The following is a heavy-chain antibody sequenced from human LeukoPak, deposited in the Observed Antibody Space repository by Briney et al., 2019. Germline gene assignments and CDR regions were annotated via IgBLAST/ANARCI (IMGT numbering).Heavy chain of an antibody. CDR2: ISGYNGNT. Sequence: GASVKVSCKASGYTFTYYGISWVRQAPGQGLEWMGWISGYNGNTNYAQKFQGRVTMTTDTSTSTACMEVRSLRSDDTAVYYCARGGFSSPEFDYWGQGTLVTVSS. CDR3: ARGGFSSPEFDY. V-gene: IGHV1-18*01. CDR1: GYTFTYYG. J-gene: IGHJ4*02. D-gene: IGHD1-14*01.